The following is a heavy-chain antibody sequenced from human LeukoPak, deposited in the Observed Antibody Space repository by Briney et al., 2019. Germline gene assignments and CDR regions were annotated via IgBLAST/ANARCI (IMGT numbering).Heavy chain of an antibody. Sequence: ASVKVSCKASGYTFTSYGISWVRQAPGQGLEWMGWISAYNGNTNYAQKLQGRVTMTTDTSTSTAYMELRSLRSDDTAVYYCSAAPRVWSFDYWGQGTLVTVSS. V-gene: IGHV1-18*01. CDR2: ISAYNGNT. CDR1: GYTFTSYG. J-gene: IGHJ4*02. D-gene: IGHD3-16*01. CDR3: SAAPRVWSFDY.